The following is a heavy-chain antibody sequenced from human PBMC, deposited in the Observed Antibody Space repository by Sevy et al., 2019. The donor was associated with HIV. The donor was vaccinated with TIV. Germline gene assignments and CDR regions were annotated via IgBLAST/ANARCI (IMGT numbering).Heavy chain of an antibody. J-gene: IGHJ4*02. D-gene: IGHD7-27*01. Sequence: ASVKVSCKASGYTFTGHYLHWVRQAPGRGLEWMGRIDPISAGTNYAQKFKGRVTMARDTSISTAYMELSRLRFDDTAMYYCVRIRFQTGGFDSWGQGTLVTVSS. CDR3: VRIRFQTGGFDS. V-gene: IGHV1-2*02. CDR1: GYTFTGHY. CDR2: IDPISAGT.